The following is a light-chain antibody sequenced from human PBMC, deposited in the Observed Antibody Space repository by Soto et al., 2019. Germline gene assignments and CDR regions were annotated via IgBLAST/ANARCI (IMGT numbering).Light chain of an antibody. V-gene: IGKV1-5*03. CDR1: QSISNW. Sequence: DIQMTQSPSTLSASVGDRVTITCRASQSISNWLAWYQQKPGKAPKVMIYKASSLESGVPSRFSGSGSGTEFTLTISSLQPDDFATYYCQQYNNYSGTFGQGTKLEIK. CDR3: QQYNNYSGT. J-gene: IGKJ2*01. CDR2: KAS.